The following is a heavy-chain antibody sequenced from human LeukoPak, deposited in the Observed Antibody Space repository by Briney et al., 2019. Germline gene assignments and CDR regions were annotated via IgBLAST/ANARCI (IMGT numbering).Heavy chain of an antibody. CDR3: ASSLLATMGPLFY. V-gene: IGHV3-30*03. CDR2: ISYDGSYE. J-gene: IGHJ4*02. D-gene: IGHD5-24*01. CDR1: GFTFSSYG. Sequence: GGSLRLSCVASGFTFSSYGMDWVRQAPGKGLEWVGVISYDGSYEYYADSMKGRFTISRDNSKNTLYLQMDSLRADDTAVYYCASSLLATMGPLFYWGLGALVTVSS.